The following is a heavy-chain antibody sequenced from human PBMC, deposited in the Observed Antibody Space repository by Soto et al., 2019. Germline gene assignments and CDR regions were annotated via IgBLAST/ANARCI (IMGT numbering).Heavy chain of an antibody. J-gene: IGHJ5*02. CDR3: ARTDSRLAGMGVYWFDP. CDR2: IDPSDSYT. Sequence: PGESLKISCKGSGYSFTSYWISWVRQMPGKGLEWMGRIDPSDSYTNYSPSFQGHVTISADKSISTAYLQWSSLKASDTAMYYCARTDSRLAGMGVYWFDPWGQGTLVTVSS. D-gene: IGHD6-13*01. V-gene: IGHV5-10-1*01. CDR1: GYSFTSYW.